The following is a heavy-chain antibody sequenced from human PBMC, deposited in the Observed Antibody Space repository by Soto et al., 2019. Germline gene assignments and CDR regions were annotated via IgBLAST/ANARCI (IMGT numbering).Heavy chain of an antibody. V-gene: IGHV3-23*01. J-gene: IGHJ6*03. CDR2: ITGSTGTT. CDR1: GFTFSNFA. Sequence: GGSLRLSCAASGFTFSNFAMSWVRHAPGKGLEWVSEITGSTGTTYYADSVRGRFIISRDNSQHTLHLQMNSLRPEDTAVYYCAKDTSSSPYYMDVWGKGTTVPVSS. D-gene: IGHD2-2*01. CDR3: AKDTSSSPYYMDV.